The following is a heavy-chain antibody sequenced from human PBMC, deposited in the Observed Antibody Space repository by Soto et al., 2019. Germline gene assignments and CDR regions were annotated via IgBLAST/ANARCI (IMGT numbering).Heavy chain of an antibody. V-gene: IGHV4-30-2*01. D-gene: IGHD1-26*01. CDR2: INHSGST. CDR3: AREGGPGATNWFDP. Sequence: SETLSLTCTVSGGSISSGGYSWRWLRQPPGKGLEWIGDINHSGSTYYNPSLKSRVTISMDRSKNQFSLNLTSVTAADTAVYFCAREGGPGATNWFDPWGQGTMVTVSS. J-gene: IGHJ5*02. CDR1: GGSISSGGYS.